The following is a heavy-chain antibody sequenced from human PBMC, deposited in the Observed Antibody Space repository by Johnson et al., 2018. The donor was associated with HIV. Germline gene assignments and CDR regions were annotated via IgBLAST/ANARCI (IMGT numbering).Heavy chain of an antibody. CDR2: IWYDGSNK. CDR1: GFTFSNAW. V-gene: IGHV3-33*08. D-gene: IGHD6-13*01. J-gene: IGHJ3*02. CDR3: AGGRVYSSSNDAVDI. Sequence: VQLVESGGGLVQPGGSLRLSCAASGFTFSNAWMSWVRQAPGKGLEWVAVIWYDGSNKYYADSVKGRFTISRDNSKNTLYLQMNSLRAEDTAVYCCAGGRVYSSSNDAVDIWGQGTMVTVSS.